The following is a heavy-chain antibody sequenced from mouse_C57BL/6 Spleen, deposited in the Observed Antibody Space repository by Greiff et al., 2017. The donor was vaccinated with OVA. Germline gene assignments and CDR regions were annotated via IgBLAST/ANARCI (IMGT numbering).Heavy chain of an antibody. Sequence: VHVKQSGPELVKPGASVKISCKASGYSFTGYYMHWVKQSHGNILDWIGYIYPYNGVSSYNQKFKGKATLTVDKSSSTAYMELRSLTSEDSAVYYCARWAQSSNWYFDVWGTGTTVTVSS. CDR3: ARWAQSSNWYFDV. J-gene: IGHJ1*03. CDR1: GYSFTGYY. CDR2: IYPYNGVS. V-gene: IGHV1-31*01.